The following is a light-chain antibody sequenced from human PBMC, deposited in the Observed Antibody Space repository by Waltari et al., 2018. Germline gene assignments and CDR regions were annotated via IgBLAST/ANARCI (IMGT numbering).Light chain of an antibody. CDR2: EVS. V-gene: IGLV2-14*01. CDR3: SSYTSLTTLV. J-gene: IGLJ2*01. Sequence: QSALTQPASVSGSPGQSITISCTGTSSDIGGYNSASWYQHPPGKAPKLLIYEVSKRPSGVSDRFSGSKSGKTASLTISGLQAGDEAVYYCSSYTSLTTLVFGGGTKLTVL. CDR1: SSDIGGYNS.